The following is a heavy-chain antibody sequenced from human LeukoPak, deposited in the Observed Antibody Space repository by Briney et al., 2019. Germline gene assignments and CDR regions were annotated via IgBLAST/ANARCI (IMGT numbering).Heavy chain of an antibody. V-gene: IGHV1-8*03. CDR2: MNPNSGNT. CDR3: ARQYYDFWSGYSVIFDY. J-gene: IGHJ4*02. CDR1: GYTFTSYD. D-gene: IGHD3-3*01. Sequence: ASVKVSCKASGYTFTSYDINWVRQATGQGLEWMGWMNPNSGNTGYAQKFQGRVTITRNTSISTAYMELSSLRSEDTAVYYCARQYYDFWSGYSVIFDYWGQGTLVTVSS.